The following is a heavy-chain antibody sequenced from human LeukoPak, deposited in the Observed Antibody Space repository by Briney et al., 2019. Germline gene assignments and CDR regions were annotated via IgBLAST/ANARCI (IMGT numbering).Heavy chain of an antibody. CDR1: QVSRFSSY. D-gene: IGHD4-17*01. J-gene: IGHJ4*02. Sequence: GGALRLSSAHAQVSRFSSYMTAGRHELRGGVEWVSVLFSGGVSYYADSVKGRFTISRDDSKNTVYLQMNSLRAEDTAVYYCARGHRDYRFDFWGQGALVTVSS. CDR3: ARGHRDYRFDF. V-gene: IGHV3-53*01. CDR2: LFSGGVS.